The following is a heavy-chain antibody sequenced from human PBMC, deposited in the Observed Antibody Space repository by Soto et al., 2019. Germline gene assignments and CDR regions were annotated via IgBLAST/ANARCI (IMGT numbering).Heavy chain of an antibody. CDR2: ISYDGSNK. V-gene: IGHV3-30-3*01. Sequence: QVQLVESGGGVVQPGRSLRLSCAASGFTFSSYAMHWVRQAPGKGLEWVAVISYDGSNKYYADSVKGRFTISRDNSKNPLYLQMNSLRAEDTAVYYCARDPMGRYYGSGSYYFDYWGQGTLVTVPS. CDR3: ARDPMGRYYGSGSYYFDY. CDR1: GFTFSSYA. D-gene: IGHD3-10*01. J-gene: IGHJ4*02.